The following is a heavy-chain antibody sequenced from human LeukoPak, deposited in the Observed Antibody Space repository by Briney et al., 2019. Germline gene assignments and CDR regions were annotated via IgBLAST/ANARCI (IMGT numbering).Heavy chain of an antibody. CDR3: ARDLKRYCSSTSCPGGFDP. CDR2: ISAYNGNT. Sequence: GASVKVCCKASGYTFTSYAISWVGQAPGQGLEWMGWISAYNGNTNYAQKLQGRVTMTTDTSTSTAYMELRSLRSDDTAVYYCARDLKRYCSSTSCPGGFDPWGQGTLVAASS. V-gene: IGHV1-18*01. CDR1: GYTFTSYA. D-gene: IGHD2-2*01. J-gene: IGHJ5*02.